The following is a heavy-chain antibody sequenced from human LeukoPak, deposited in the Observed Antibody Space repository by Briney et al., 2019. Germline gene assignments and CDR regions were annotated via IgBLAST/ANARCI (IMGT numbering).Heavy chain of an antibody. J-gene: IGHJ4*02. D-gene: IGHD3-22*01. CDR1: GGSFSGYY. CDR2: INHSGST. Sequence: SETLSLTCAVYGGSFSGYYWSWIRQPPGKGLEWIGEINHSGSTNYNPSLKSRVTISVDTSKNQFALNLSSVTAADTAVYYCARGPRADDSSGYPVDYWGQGTLVTVSS. CDR3: ARGPRADDSSGYPVDY. V-gene: IGHV4-34*01.